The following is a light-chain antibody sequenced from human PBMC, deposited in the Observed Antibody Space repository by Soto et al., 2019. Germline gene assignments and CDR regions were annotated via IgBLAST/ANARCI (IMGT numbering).Light chain of an antibody. Sequence: DIQMTQSPSSLSASVGDRVTITCRASQSMSSYLNWYQQKPGKAPKLLIYAASSLQSWVPSRFSGSGSGTDFTLTISSLQPEDFATYYCQHSDSTPRGTFGQGTKVEIK. CDR3: QHSDSTPRGT. CDR1: QSMSSY. CDR2: AAS. J-gene: IGKJ1*01. V-gene: IGKV1-39*01.